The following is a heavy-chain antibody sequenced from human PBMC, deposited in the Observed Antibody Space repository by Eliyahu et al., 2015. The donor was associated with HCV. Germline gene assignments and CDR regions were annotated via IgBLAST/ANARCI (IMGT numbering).Heavy chain of an antibody. D-gene: IGHD6-19*01. CDR2: TYYXSKWYN. Sequence: LEWLGRTYYXSKWYNDYAVSVKSRITINPDTSKNQFSLQLNSVTPEDTAVYYCARDSSGWQFDYWGQGTLVTVSS. J-gene: IGHJ4*02. CDR3: ARDSSGWQFDY. V-gene: IGHV6-1*01.